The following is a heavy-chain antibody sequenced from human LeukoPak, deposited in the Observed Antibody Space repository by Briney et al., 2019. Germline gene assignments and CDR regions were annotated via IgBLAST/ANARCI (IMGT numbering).Heavy chain of an antibody. V-gene: IGHV1-69*06. CDR3: ARDWGKIQLWLLGYFDY. CDR2: IIPIFGTA. Sequence: SVKVSCKASGGTFSSYAISWVRQAPGQGLEWMGGIIPIFGTANYAQKFQGRVTITADKSTSTAYMELSSLRSEDTAVYYCARDWGKIQLWLLGYFDYWGQGTLVTVSS. J-gene: IGHJ4*02. CDR1: GGTFSSYA. D-gene: IGHD5-18*01.